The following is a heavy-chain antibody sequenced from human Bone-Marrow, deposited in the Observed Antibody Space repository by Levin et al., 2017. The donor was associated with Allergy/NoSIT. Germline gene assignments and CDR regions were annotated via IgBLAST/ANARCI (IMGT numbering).Heavy chain of an antibody. CDR1: GFTFSNAW. V-gene: IGHV3-15*01. D-gene: IGHD5-12*01. CDR3: TTAVATIPTSYYYYYYMDV. CDR2: IKSKTDGGTT. J-gene: IGHJ6*03. Sequence: GGSLRLSCAASGFTFSNAWMSWVRQAPGKGLEWVGRIKSKTDGGTTDYAAPVKGRFTISRDDSKNTLYLQMNSLKTEDTAVYYCTTAVATIPTSYYYYYYMDVWGKGTTVTVSS.